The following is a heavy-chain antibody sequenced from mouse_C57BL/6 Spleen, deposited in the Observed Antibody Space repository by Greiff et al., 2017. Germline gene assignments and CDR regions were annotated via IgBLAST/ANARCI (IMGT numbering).Heavy chain of an antibody. CDR3: ARVYGSSYGYFDV. J-gene: IGHJ1*03. V-gene: IGHV5-4*03. CDR2: ISDGGSYT. CDR1: GFTFSSYA. Sequence: EVMLVESGGGLVKPGGSLKLSCAASGFTFSSYAMSWVRQTPEKRLEWVATISDGGSYTYYPDNVKGRFTISRDNAKNNLYLQMSHLKSEDTAMYYCARVYGSSYGYFDVWGTGTTVTVSS. D-gene: IGHD1-1*01.